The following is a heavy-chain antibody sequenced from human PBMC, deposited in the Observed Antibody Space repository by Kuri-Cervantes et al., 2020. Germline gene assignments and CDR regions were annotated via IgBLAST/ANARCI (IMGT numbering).Heavy chain of an antibody. J-gene: IGHJ2*01. CDR2: ISSSSSHI. Sequence: GGSLRLSCAASGFTFSSYSMNWVRQAPGKGLEWVSSISSSSSHIYYGDLVKGRFTVSRDNAENSLYLQMDSLRAEDTAVYYCAKALGWYFDLWGRGTLVTVSS. CDR1: GFTFSSYS. V-gene: IGHV3-21*01. CDR3: AKALGWYFDL.